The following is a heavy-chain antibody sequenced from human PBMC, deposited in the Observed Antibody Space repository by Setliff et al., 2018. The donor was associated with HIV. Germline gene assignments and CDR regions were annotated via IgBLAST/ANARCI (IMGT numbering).Heavy chain of an antibody. CDR1: GLNFIDAW. V-gene: IGHV3-15*01. Sequence: PGGSLRLSCTVSGLNFIDAWMSWVRQGPGKGLEWVGRIKSKADGGTTDYAASVKGRFTISRDDSKNTLYLQMNSLKIEDTAVYYCTTWDKGSVWFGELLVSPDVFDIWGQGTLVTVSS. CDR3: TTWDKGSVWFGELLVSPDVFDI. D-gene: IGHD3-10*01. J-gene: IGHJ3*02. CDR2: IKSKADGGTT.